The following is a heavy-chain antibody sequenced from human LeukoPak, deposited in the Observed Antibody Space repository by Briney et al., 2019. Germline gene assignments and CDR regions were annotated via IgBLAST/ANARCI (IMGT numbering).Heavy chain of an antibody. J-gene: IGHJ3*02. CDR1: GGSINTYY. Sequence: SETLSLTCAVSGGSINTYYWTWIGQPPGKGREWIGYFSYSGSTNYNPSLKSRVTISVDTSKNQFSLRLSSVTAADTAVYYCARPQYCGANCYHAFEIWGQGTLVTVSS. CDR2: FSYSGST. V-gene: IGHV4-59*08. D-gene: IGHD2-21*02. CDR3: ARPQYCGANCYHAFEI.